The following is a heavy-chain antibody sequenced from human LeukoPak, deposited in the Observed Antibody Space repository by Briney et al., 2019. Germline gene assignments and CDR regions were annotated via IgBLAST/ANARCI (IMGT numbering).Heavy chain of an antibody. CDR3: ARGLRVSGWYLQYYYYYMDV. V-gene: IGHV1-8*01. J-gene: IGHJ6*03. CDR2: MNPNSGNT. CDR1: GYTFTSYD. D-gene: IGHD6-13*01. Sequence: ASVKVSCKASGYTFTSYDINWVRQATGQGLEWMGWMNPNSGNTGYAQKFQGRVTMTRNTSISTAYMELSSLRSEDTAVYYCARGLRVSGWYLQYYYYYMDVWGKGTTVTVSS.